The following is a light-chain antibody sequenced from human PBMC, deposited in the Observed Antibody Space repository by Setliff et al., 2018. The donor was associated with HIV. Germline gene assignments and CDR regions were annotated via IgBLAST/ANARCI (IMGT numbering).Light chain of an antibody. J-gene: IGLJ1*01. CDR3: YSYAGNNFYV. CDR1: TSDIGNLDY. V-gene: IGLV2-8*01. CDR2: EVT. Sequence: QSALTQPPSASGSPGQSVSISCTGTTSDIGNLDYVSWYQQHPGKAPKLIIYEVTKRPSGVPDRFSGSKSDNTASLTVSGLQTEDEADYYCYSYAGNNFYVFGSGTKVTVL.